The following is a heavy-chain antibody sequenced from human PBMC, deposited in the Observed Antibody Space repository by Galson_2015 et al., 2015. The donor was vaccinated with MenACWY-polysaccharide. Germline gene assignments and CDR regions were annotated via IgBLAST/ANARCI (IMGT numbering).Heavy chain of an antibody. D-gene: IGHD1-1*01. Sequence: SLRLSCAASGFTFSSYWMHWVRQAPGKGLAWVSRINSDGTSTSYADSVKGRFTISRDNAKNTLYLQMNSLRAEDTAVYYCARAGGGYPGNYYFDYWGQGTLVTVSS. CDR1: GFTFSSYW. CDR3: ARAGGGYPGNYYFDY. J-gene: IGHJ4*02. CDR2: INSDGTST. V-gene: IGHV3-74*01.